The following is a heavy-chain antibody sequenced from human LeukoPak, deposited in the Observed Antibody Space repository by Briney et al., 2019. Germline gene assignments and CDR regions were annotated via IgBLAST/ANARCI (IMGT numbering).Heavy chain of an antibody. J-gene: IGHJ4*02. Sequence: SETLSLTCTVSGDSIRGSGFDWAWLRQSPGKGLEWIGYIYNRGTTSYNPSLKSRVSISIDTSNNRFSLRLTSVATTDTATYYCARHFCSGYSSSPSFLYWGQGILVTVSS. CDR3: ARHFCSGYSSSPSFLY. D-gene: IGHD2-2*01. CDR1: GDSIRGSGFD. CDR2: IYNRGTT. V-gene: IGHV4-39*02.